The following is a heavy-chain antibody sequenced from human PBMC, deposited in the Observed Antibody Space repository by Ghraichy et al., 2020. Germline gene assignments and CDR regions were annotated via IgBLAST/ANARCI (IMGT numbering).Heavy chain of an antibody. V-gene: IGHV3-7*01. Sequence: GGSLRLSCAASGFTFSSYWMSWVRQAPGKGLEWVANIKQDGSEKYYVDSVKGRFTISRDNAKNSLYLQMNSLRAEDTAVYYCARVREWEPSGSAFDIWGQGKMVTGSS. CDR1: GFTFSSYW. CDR2: IKQDGSEK. CDR3: ARVREWEPSGSAFDI. J-gene: IGHJ3*02. D-gene: IGHD1-26*01.